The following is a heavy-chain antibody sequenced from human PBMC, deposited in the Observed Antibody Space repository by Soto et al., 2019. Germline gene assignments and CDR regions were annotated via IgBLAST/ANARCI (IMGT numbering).Heavy chain of an antibody. CDR3: ARDGDYYGSGSYYGTLDY. CDR1: GGTFSSYT. Sequence: QVQLVQSGAEVKKPGSSVKVSCKASGGTFSSYTISWVRQAPGQGLEWMGRIIPILGIANYAQKFQGRVTITADKSTSKAYMELSSLRSEDTAVYYCARDGDYYGSGSYYGTLDYWGQGTLVTVSS. J-gene: IGHJ4*02. V-gene: IGHV1-69*08. D-gene: IGHD3-10*01. CDR2: IIPILGIA.